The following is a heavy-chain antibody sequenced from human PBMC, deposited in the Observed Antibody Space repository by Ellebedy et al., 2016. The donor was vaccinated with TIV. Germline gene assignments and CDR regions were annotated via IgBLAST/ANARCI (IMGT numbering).Heavy chain of an antibody. Sequence: GESLKISCATSGFTFDDYGMSWVRQAPGKGLEWVSGIVWNGGSTGYADSVKGRFTISRDNDKDFLYLQMNSLRVEDTAVYYCARDRECSSHSCYTNYFDPWGQGTLVTVSS. CDR1: GFTFDDYG. D-gene: IGHD2-2*02. J-gene: IGHJ5*02. CDR2: IVWNGGST. CDR3: ARDRECSSHSCYTNYFDP. V-gene: IGHV3-20*04.